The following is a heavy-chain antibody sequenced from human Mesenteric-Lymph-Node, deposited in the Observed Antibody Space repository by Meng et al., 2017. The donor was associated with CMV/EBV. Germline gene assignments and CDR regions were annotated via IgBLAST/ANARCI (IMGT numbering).Heavy chain of an antibody. CDR3: TGDSVSNPNLDY. CDR2: IYRGDNT. J-gene: IGHJ4*02. CDR1: GFNVRDKY. Sequence: EVELVGFGGGLVQPGGSLRLSCAASGFNVRDKYMSWVRQAPGKGLEWVCIIYRGDNTYYIDSVKDRFTVSRDNSKNTMYLQMNSLRVEDTAVYYCTGDSVSNPNLDYWGQGTLVTVSS. D-gene: IGHD3-10*01. V-gene: IGHV3-66*01.